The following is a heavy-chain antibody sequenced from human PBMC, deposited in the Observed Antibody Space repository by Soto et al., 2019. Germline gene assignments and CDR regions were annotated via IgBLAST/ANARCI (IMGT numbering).Heavy chain of an antibody. V-gene: IGHV4-59*01. CDR3: AGGYDSFDFDY. J-gene: IGHJ4*02. CDR2: IYYSGST. D-gene: IGHD5-12*01. Sequence: SKTLSLTCTDSGGSISSYYWSWIRQPPGKGLEWIGYIYYSGSTNYNPSLKSRVTISVDTSKNQFSLKLSSVTAADTAVYYCAGGYDSFDFDYWGQGSVVTVYS. CDR1: GGSISSYY.